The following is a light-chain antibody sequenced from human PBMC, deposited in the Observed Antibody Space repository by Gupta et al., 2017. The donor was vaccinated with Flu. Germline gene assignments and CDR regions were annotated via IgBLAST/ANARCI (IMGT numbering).Light chain of an antibody. V-gene: IGLV2-14*01. Sequence: TTSCTGTSSDVGGYNYVSWYQQHPGKAPKLMIYEVSNRPSGVSNRFSGSKSGNTASLTITGLQAEDEADYYCSSYTSSSTLVVFGGGTKLTVL. CDR3: SSYTSSSTLVV. CDR2: EVS. CDR1: SSDVGGYNY. J-gene: IGLJ2*01.